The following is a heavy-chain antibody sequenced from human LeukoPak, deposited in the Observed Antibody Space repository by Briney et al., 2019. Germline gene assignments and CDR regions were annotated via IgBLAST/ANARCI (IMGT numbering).Heavy chain of an antibody. D-gene: IGHD6-19*01. Sequence: ASVKVSCKASGYTFTGYYMHWVRQAPGQGLEWMGWINPNSGGTNYAQKFQGRVTMTRDTSISTAYMELSRLRSDDTAVYYCATTLSFHYSSGQPFDYWGQGTLVTVSS. CDR3: ATTLSFHYSSGQPFDY. CDR1: GYTFTGYY. V-gene: IGHV1-2*02. J-gene: IGHJ4*02. CDR2: INPNSGGT.